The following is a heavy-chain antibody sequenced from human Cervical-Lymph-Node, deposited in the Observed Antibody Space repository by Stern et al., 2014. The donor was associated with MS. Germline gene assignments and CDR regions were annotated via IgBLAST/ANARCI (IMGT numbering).Heavy chain of an antibody. Sequence: QEQLVQSGAEVKKPGASVRVSCKASGYTFSSYNINWVRQAPGLGLEWMGWVNPKSGNTGSEQKFQGRVTLTTTTSTKTVYMELSSLRPEDTAVYYCARGHCSSDNCFDYYGLDVWGQGTAVTVSS. V-gene: IGHV1-8*01. CDR3: ARGHCSSDNCFDYYGLDV. CDR2: VNPKSGNT. D-gene: IGHD3-22*01. CDR1: GYTFSSYN. J-gene: IGHJ6*02.